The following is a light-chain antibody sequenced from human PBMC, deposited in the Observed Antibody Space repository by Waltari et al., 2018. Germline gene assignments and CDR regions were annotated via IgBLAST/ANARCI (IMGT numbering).Light chain of an antibody. CDR2: GAS. V-gene: IGKV3-20*01. J-gene: IGKJ1*01. Sequence: EIVFTQSPGTLSSSPGATATLPCRASPSVSSSYLAWYQQKPGQAPRLLIYGASSRATGIPDSFSGSGSGTDFTLTISRLEPEDFAVYYCQQYGSSPWTFGQGTKVEIK. CDR1: PSVSSSY. CDR3: QQYGSSPWT.